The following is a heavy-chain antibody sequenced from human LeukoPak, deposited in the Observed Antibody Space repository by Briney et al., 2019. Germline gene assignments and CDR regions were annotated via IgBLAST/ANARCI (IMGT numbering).Heavy chain of an antibody. D-gene: IGHD4-17*01. V-gene: IGHV4-59*01. CDR3: ARERDYGDPFDY. CDR2: IYYSGST. Sequence: SETLSLTCTVSGGSISSYYWSWIRQPPGKGLEWIGYIYYSGSTNYNPSLKSRVTISVDPSKNQFSLKLSSVTAADTAVYYCARERDYGDPFDYWGQGTLVTVSS. CDR1: GGSISSYY. J-gene: IGHJ4*02.